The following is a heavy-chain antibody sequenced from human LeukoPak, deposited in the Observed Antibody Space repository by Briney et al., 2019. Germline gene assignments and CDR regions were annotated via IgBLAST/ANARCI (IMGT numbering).Heavy chain of an antibody. D-gene: IGHD5-12*01. CDR3: ARDRYSGYDLSF. J-gene: IGHJ4*02. Sequence: ASVKVSCKASGYTFTGYYMHWVRQAPRQGLEWMGWINPNSGGTNYAQKFQGRVTMTRDTSISTAYMELSRLRSDDTAVYYCARDRYSGYDLSFWGQGTLVTVSS. CDR2: INPNSGGT. V-gene: IGHV1-2*02. CDR1: GYTFTGYY.